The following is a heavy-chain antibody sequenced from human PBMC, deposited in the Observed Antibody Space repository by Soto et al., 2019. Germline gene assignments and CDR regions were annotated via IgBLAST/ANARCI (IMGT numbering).Heavy chain of an antibody. D-gene: IGHD5-18*01. V-gene: IGHV4-59*01. CDR1: GGSISSYY. Sequence: PEETLSLTCTVSGGSISSYYWSWIRQPPGKGLEWIGYIYYSGSTNYNPSLKSRVTISVDTSKNQFSLKLSSVTAADTAVYYCARESNTSYYYYHYGMDVWGQGTTVTVSS. CDR3: ARESNTSYYYYHYGMDV. CDR2: IYYSGST. J-gene: IGHJ6*02.